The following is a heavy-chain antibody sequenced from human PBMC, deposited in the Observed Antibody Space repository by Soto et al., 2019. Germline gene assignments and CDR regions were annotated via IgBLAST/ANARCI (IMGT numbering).Heavy chain of an antibody. Sequence: ASVKVSCKASGYTFSNYAIHWVRQAPGQRLEWMGWINADNGNTKYAQKLQGRVTMTTDTSTSTAYMELRSLRSDDTAVYYCARGDYIWGSYHLAYWGQGTLVTVSS. CDR1: GYTFSNYA. J-gene: IGHJ4*02. CDR3: ARGDYIWGSYHLAY. CDR2: INADNGNT. D-gene: IGHD3-16*02. V-gene: IGHV1-3*01.